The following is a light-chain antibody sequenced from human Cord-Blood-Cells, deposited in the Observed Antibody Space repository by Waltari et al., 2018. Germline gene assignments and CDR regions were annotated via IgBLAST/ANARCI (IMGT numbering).Light chain of an antibody. CDR2: GNS. CDR3: QSYDSSLSGSGV. Sequence: QSVLTQPPSVSGAPGQRVTIPCTGSSSNIGAGYDLHWYQQLPGTAPKLLIYGNSNRPSGVPDRFSGSKSGTSASLAITGLQAEDEADYYCQSYDSSLSGSGVFGGGTKLTVL. J-gene: IGLJ3*02. CDR1: SSNIGAGYD. V-gene: IGLV1-40*01.